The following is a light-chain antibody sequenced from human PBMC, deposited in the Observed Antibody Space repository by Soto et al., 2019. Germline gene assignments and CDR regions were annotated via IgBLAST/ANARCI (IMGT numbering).Light chain of an antibody. CDR2: DAS. CDR1: QSVTNW. Sequence: HITQSLAALSASVEDRVTITCRASQSVTNWLAWYQQKPGKAPKLLIYDASSLESGVPSRFSGSGSGTEFTLTISSLQPDDFATYYCQQYNSYSGTFGQGSNADVK. CDR3: QQYNSYSGT. J-gene: IGKJ1*01. V-gene: IGKV1-5*01.